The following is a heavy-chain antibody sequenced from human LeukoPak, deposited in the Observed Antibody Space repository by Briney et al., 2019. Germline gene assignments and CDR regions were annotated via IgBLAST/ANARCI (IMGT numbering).Heavy chain of an antibody. D-gene: IGHD3-10*01. Sequence: GGSLRISRKGSGYSFTSYWIGWVRQMPGEGLEWMGRIVPSDSYTNTRPSFQGHATISADKSISTSYLQGSSLKASDTAMYYCARRMVSGFDPWGQGTLVTVSS. V-gene: IGHV5-10-1*01. CDR3: ARRMVSGFDP. J-gene: IGHJ5*02. CDR2: IVPSDSYT. CDR1: GYSFTSYW.